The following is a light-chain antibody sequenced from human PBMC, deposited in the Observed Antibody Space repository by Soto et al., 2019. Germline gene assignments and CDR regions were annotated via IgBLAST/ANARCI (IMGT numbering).Light chain of an antibody. V-gene: IGLV2-14*01. CDR1: SSDIGGYNY. CDR2: DVG. CDR3: ASHTGRSTLI. J-gene: IGLJ2*01. Sequence: QSAPTQPASVSGSPGQSITISCTGTSSDIGGYNYVSWFRQHPGKAPQLMIYDVGNRPSGVSDRFSASKSGNTASRTISGLQAEDAADYYCASHTGRSTLIFGGGTKLTVL.